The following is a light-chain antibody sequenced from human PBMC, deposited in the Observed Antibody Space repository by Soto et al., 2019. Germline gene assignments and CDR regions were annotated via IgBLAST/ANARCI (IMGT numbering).Light chain of an antibody. V-gene: IGKV1-27*01. Sequence: DIQMTQSPSSLSAPVGDRVTISCRASQDINNYLAWYQQKPGKAPKLLIYAASTLQSGVPSRFSGSGSGTAFTLTISSLQPEDVATYYCQRHNSAPPVTFGPGTKVD. J-gene: IGKJ3*01. CDR3: QRHNSAPPVT. CDR1: QDINNY. CDR2: AAS.